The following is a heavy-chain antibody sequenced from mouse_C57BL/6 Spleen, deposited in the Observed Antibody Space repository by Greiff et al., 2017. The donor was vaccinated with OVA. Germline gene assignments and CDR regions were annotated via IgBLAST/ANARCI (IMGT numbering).Heavy chain of an antibody. CDR3: ARGTTVVARDDAMDY. CDR2: INPGSGGT. J-gene: IGHJ4*01. V-gene: IGHV1-54*01. CDR1: GYAFTNYL. Sequence: QVQLQQSGAELVRPGTSVKVSCKASGYAFTNYLIEWVKQRPGQGLEWIGVINPGSGGTNYNEKFKGKATLTADKSSSTAYMQLSSLTSEDSAVYFCARGTTVVARDDAMDYWGQGTSVTVSS. D-gene: IGHD1-1*01.